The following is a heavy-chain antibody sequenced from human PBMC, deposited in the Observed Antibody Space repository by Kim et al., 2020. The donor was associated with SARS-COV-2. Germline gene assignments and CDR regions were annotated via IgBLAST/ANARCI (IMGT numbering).Heavy chain of an antibody. J-gene: IGHJ4*02. V-gene: IGHV3-7*01. CDR2: IRQDDSEN. CDR1: GFTFSSYW. Sequence: GGSLRLSCAASGFTFSSYWMSWVRQAPGKGLEWVANIRQDDSENYYVDSVKGRFTISRDNAKNSLYLQMNSLGADDTAVYYCTRKWDYWGQGTLVTVSS. D-gene: IGHD1-26*01. CDR3: TRKWDY.